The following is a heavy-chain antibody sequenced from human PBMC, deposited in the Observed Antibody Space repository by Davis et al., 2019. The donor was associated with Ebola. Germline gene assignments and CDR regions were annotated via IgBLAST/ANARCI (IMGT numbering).Heavy chain of an antibody. CDR2: LIPLFATP. Sequence: SVKVSCKASGDTFSTNTVIWVRQAPGQGLEWMGELIPLFATPSYSQKFQGRVTITAAESTATAYMELSGLGSEDSGIYYCATAENSFGVVLRHYFESWGQGTLVTVSS. CDR1: GDTFSTNT. V-gene: IGHV1-69*13. D-gene: IGHD3-3*01. CDR3: ATAENSFGVVLRHYFES. J-gene: IGHJ4*02.